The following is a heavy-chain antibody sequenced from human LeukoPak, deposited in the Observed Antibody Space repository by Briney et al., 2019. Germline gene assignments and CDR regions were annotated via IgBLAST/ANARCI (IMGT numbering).Heavy chain of an antibody. J-gene: IGHJ5*02. CDR2: IYTSGST. CDR1: GGSISSSSYY. Sequence: SETLSLTCTVSGGSISSSSYYWSWIRQPAGKGLEWIGRIYTSGSTNYNPSLKSRVTMSIDTSKNQFSLKLSSVTAADTAVYYCARGPEGARFDPWGQGTLVTVSS. V-gene: IGHV4-61*02. D-gene: IGHD1-26*01. CDR3: ARGPEGARFDP.